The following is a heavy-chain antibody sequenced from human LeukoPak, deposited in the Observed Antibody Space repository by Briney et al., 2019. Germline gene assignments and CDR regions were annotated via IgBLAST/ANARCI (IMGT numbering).Heavy chain of an antibody. CDR2: ISSNGGST. J-gene: IGHJ4*02. CDR1: GFTFSSYA. Sequence: GGSLRLSCAASGFTFSSYAMHWVRQAPGKGLEYVSAISSNGGSTYYANSVKGRFTISRDNSKNTLYLQMGSLRPEDMAVYYCARVNGSGSQYDYWGQGTLVTVSS. D-gene: IGHD3-10*01. CDR3: ARVNGSGSQYDY. V-gene: IGHV3-64*01.